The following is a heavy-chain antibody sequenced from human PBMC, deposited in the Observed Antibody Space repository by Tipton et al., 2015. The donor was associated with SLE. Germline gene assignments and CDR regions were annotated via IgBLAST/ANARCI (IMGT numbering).Heavy chain of an antibody. CDR2: IYYSGST. V-gene: IGHV4-59*01. CDR3: ARKVRNYYYYMDV. Sequence: TLSLTCAVYGGSISSYYWSWIRQPPGKGLEWIGYIYYSGSTNYNPSLKSRVTISVDTSKNQFSLKLSSVTAADTAVYYCARKVRNYYYYMDVWGKGTTVTVSS. J-gene: IGHJ6*03. D-gene: IGHD3-10*01. CDR1: GGSISSYY.